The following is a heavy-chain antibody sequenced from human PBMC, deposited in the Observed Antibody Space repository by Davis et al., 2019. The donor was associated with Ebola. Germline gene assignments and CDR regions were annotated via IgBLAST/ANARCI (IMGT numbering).Heavy chain of an antibody. CDR2: INHTGST. V-gene: IGHV4-61*08. CDR3: ASFTFGRGGY. Sequence: SETLSLTCTVSGGSVSSGGYYWTWIRQPPGKGLEWIGEINHTGSTSYNPSLKSRVTISVDTSKNQFSLKLTSVTAADTAVYYCASFTFGRGGYWGQGTLVNVSS. J-gene: IGHJ4*02. CDR1: GGSVSSGGYY. D-gene: IGHD3-16*01.